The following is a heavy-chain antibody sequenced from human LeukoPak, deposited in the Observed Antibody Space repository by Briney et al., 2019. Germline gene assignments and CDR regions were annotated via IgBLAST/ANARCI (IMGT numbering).Heavy chain of an antibody. D-gene: IGHD4-17*01. CDR1: GGSISSYY. Sequence: KPSETLSLTCTVSGGSISSYYWSWIRQPPGKGPEWIGYIYYSGSTNYNPSLKSRVTISVDTSKNQFSLKLSSVTAADTAVYYCAREGEDGDYTFDYWGQGTLVTVSS. J-gene: IGHJ4*02. CDR3: AREGEDGDYTFDY. CDR2: IYYSGST. V-gene: IGHV4-59*01.